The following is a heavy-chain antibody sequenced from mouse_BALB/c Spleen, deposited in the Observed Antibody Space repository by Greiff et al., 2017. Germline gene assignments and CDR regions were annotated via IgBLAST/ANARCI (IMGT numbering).Heavy chain of an antibody. CDR3: ARGFSLLRQTAFDY. CDR1: GYAFSSYW. J-gene: IGHJ2*01. D-gene: IGHD1-2*01. V-gene: IGHV1-80*01. CDR2: IYPGDGDT. Sequence: QVQLQQSGAELVRPGSSVKISCKASGYAFSSYWMNWVKQRPGQGLEWIGQIYPGDGDTNYNGKFKGKATLTADKSSSTAYMQLSSLTSEDSAVYFCARGFSLLRQTAFDYWGQGTTLTVSS.